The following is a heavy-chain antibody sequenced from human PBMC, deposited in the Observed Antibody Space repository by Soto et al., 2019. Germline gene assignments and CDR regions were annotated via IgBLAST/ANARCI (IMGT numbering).Heavy chain of an antibody. CDR2: ISTGGTDI. Sequence: EVQLVESGGDLVPPGGSLRLSCAASGFTFSTYSMNWVRQAPGKGLEWVAYISTGGTDIHYSDSVKGRFTISRDNVKNSLYLQMNSLRDEDTAMYYCGGHFGSGMYSWDSWGQGTLVTVSS. CDR3: GGHFGSGMYSWDS. V-gene: IGHV3-48*02. J-gene: IGHJ4*02. D-gene: IGHD3-10*01. CDR1: GFTFSTYS.